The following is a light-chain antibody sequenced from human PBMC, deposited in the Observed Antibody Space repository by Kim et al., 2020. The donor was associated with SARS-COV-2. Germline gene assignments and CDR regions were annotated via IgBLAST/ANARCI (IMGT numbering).Light chain of an antibody. J-gene: IGKJ5*01. V-gene: IGKV3-20*01. CDR1: QSVSTN. Sequence: SLSPGERATLSCRASQSVSTNLAWYQQKPGQAPRLLIYGASSRATGMPDRFSGSGCGTDFTLTISGLEPEDFAVYSCQQYGSLITFGQGTRLEIK. CDR2: GAS. CDR3: QQYGSLIT.